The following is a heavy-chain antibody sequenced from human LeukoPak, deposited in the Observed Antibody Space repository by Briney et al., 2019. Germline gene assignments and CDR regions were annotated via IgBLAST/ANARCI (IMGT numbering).Heavy chain of an antibody. J-gene: IGHJ6*02. D-gene: IGHD3-9*01. CDR1: GYTFTIYD. CDR2: MNPNSGNT. CDR3: ARVRVLRYFDWLSKGYYYGMDV. Sequence: ASVKVSCKASGYTFTIYDINWVRQATGQGLEWMGWMNPNSGNTGYAQKFQGRVTMTRNTSISTAYMELSSLRSEDTAVYYCARVRVLRYFDWLSKGYYYGMDVWGQGTTVTVSS. V-gene: IGHV1-8*01.